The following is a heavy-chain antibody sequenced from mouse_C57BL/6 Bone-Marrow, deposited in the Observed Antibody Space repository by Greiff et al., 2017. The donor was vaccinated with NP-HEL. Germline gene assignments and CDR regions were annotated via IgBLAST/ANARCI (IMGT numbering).Heavy chain of an antibody. CDR1: GYAFSSSW. CDR3: ATVPTFAY. CDR2: IYPGDGDT. V-gene: IGHV1-82*01. Sequence: VQLQQSGPELVKPGASVKISCKASGYAFSSSWMNWVKQRPGKGLEWIGRIYPGDGDTNYNGKFKGKATLTADKSSSTAYMQLSSLTSEDSAVYFCATVPTFAYWGQGTLVTVSA. J-gene: IGHJ3*01. D-gene: IGHD1-1*01.